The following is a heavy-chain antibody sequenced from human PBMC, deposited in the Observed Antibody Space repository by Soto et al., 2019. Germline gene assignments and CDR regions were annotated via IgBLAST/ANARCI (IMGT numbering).Heavy chain of an antibody. CDR3: ATEMGATQGPFDN. CDR1: VFPFGANA. V-gene: IGHV3-23*01. J-gene: IGHJ4*02. D-gene: IGHD1-26*01. CDR2: LSNTGRRT. Sequence: GGSLRLSCVVSVFPFGANAMSWVRQAPGKGLEWVSGLSNTGRRTSYADSVKGRFNISRDNSENTVYLQMNSLRVEDTAVYYCATEMGATQGPFDNWGQGTLVTVS.